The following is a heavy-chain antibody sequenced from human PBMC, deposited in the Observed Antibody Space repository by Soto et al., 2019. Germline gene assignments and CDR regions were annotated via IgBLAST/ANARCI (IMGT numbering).Heavy chain of an antibody. CDR1: GDTFSFYT. Sequence: SLKVSCKASGDTFSFYTINWVRQAPGLGLEWVGRINPILSMSNYAQKFQGRVTMTADKSTSTAYMELRSLRFEDTAIYYCATSYGSGYRAFDYWGQGALVTVSS. CDR2: INPILSMS. CDR3: ATSYGSGYRAFDY. D-gene: IGHD3-10*01. V-gene: IGHV1-69*02. J-gene: IGHJ4*02.